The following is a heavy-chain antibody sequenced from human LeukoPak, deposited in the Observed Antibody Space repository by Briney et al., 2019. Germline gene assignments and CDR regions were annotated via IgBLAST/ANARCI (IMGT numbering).Heavy chain of an antibody. J-gene: IGHJ6*02. CDR3: AKQAHGSGCYSHMDV. V-gene: IGHV3-66*04. CDR2: IYSGGST. Sequence: GGSLRLSCAASGFTVSSNYMSWVRQAPGKGLEWVSVIYSGGSTYYADSVKGRFTISRDNSKNTLYLQMNSLRAEDTAVYYCAKQAHGSGCYSHMDVWGQGTTVTVSS. D-gene: IGHD3-10*01. CDR1: GFTVSSNY.